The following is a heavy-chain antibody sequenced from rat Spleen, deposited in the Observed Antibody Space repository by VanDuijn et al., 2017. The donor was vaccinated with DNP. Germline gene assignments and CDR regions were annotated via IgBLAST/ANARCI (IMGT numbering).Heavy chain of an antibody. J-gene: IGHJ2*01. CDR1: GFTFSDYN. CDR2: ISPSGGST. V-gene: IGHV5-25*01. Sequence: EVQLVESGGGLVQPGRSLKFSCAASGFTFSDYNMAWVRQAPKKGLEWVASISPSGGSTYYRDSVKGRFTVSRDNAKSSLYLQMDSLRSEDTATYYCARHSPFITTTAFDYWGQGVMVTVSS. CDR3: ARHSPFITTTAFDY. D-gene: IGHD1-10*01.